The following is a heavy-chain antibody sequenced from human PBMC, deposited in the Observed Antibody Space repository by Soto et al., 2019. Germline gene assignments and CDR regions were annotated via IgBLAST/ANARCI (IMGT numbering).Heavy chain of an antibody. D-gene: IGHD5-18*01. J-gene: IGHJ6*02. CDR3: ARAGFYPAMVIFNRRASSYGITV. Sequence: PSETLSLTCAVYGGSFSGYYWSWIRQPPGKRLEWIGEINHSGSTNYNPSLKSRVTISVDTSKNQFSLKLSSVPAADTAVYYCARAGFYPAMVIFNRRASSYGITVCGQGTT. V-gene: IGHV4-34*01. CDR1: GGSFSGYY. CDR2: INHSGST.